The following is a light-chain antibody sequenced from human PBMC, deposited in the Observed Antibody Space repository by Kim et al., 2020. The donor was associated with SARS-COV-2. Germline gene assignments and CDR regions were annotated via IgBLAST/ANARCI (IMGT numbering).Light chain of an antibody. CDR2: EVS. CDR1: SSEVGGYNY. J-gene: IGLJ2*01. Sequence: QSALTQPPSASGSPGQSVTISCTGTSSEVGGYNYVSWYQQHPGKAPKLMIYEVSKRPSGVPDRFSGSKSGNMASLTVSGLQAEDEADYYCSSYGGSNNLVFGGGTQLTVL. CDR3: SSYGGSNNLV. V-gene: IGLV2-8*01.